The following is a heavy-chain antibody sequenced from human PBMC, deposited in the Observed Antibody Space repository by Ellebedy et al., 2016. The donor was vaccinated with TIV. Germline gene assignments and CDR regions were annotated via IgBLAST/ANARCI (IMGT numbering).Heavy chain of an antibody. D-gene: IGHD5-12*01. CDR2: INPNSGGT. J-gene: IGHJ5*02. Sequence: ASVKVSCKASGYTFTGYYMHWVRQAPGQGLEWMGWINPNSGGTNYAQKFQGWVTMTRDTSISTAYMEPSRLRSDGTAVYYCAMGDPTNSGYDPINWFDPWGQGTLVTVSS. V-gene: IGHV1-2*04. CDR1: GYTFTGYY. CDR3: AMGDPTNSGYDPINWFDP.